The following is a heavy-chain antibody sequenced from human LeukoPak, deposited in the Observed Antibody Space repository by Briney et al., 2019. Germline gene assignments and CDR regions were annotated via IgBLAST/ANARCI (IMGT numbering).Heavy chain of an antibody. D-gene: IGHD3-22*01. CDR3: AKGNYYDSSGYFDY. CDR1: GFTFSSYA. CDR2: ISGSGGRT. J-gene: IGHJ4*02. V-gene: IGHV3-23*01. Sequence: PGGSLRLSCAASGFTFSSYAMSWVRQAPGKGLEWVSAISGSGGRTYYADSVKGRFTISRDNSKNTLYLQMNSLRAEDTAVYYCAKGNYYDSSGYFDYWGQGTLVTVSS.